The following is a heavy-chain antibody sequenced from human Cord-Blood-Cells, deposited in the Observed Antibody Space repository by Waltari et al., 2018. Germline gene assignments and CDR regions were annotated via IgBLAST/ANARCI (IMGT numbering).Heavy chain of an antibody. J-gene: IGHJ4*02. Sequence: QVQLVQSGAEVKKPGSSVKVSCKASGGTFSSYDIRWVRQAPGQGLEWMGGIIPIFGTANYAQKFQGRVTITADKSTSTAYMELSSLRSEDTAVYYCARWGLRIFGVVRGFDYWGQGTLVTVSS. CDR1: GGTFSSYD. D-gene: IGHD3-3*01. CDR2: IIPIFGTA. CDR3: ARWGLRIFGVVRGFDY. V-gene: IGHV1-69*06.